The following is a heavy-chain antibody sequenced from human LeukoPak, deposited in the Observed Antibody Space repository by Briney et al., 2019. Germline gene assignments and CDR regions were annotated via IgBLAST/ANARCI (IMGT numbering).Heavy chain of an antibody. J-gene: IGHJ6*02. CDR1: GFPFSSYA. V-gene: IGHV3-64D*09. Sequence: GGSLRLSCSASGFPFSSYAMHWVRQAPGKGLEYVSAISDSGGSTYYADSVKGRFTISRDNSKNTLYLQMSSLRAEDTAVYFCVRGYPFGPYGMDVWGQGTQVPVSS. CDR2: ISDSGGST. D-gene: IGHD5-18*01. CDR3: VRGYPFGPYGMDV.